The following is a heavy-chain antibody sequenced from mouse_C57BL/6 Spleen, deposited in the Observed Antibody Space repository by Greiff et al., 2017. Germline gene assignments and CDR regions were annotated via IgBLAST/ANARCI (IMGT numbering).Heavy chain of an antibody. Sequence: QVQLQQPGAELVKPGASVKLSCKASGYTFTSYWMQWVKQRPGQGLEWIGEIDPSDSYTNYNQKFKGKATLTVDTSSSTAYMQLSSLTSEGSAVYYCARGREVDYWGQGTTLTVSS. J-gene: IGHJ2*01. CDR3: ARGREVDY. V-gene: IGHV1-50*01. CDR1: GYTFTSYW. CDR2: IDPSDSYT.